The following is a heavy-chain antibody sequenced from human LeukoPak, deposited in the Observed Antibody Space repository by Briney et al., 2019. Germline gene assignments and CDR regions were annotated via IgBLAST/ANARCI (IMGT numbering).Heavy chain of an antibody. Sequence: GASLQISCKGSGSTFSNHWIGWVRQLPGKGLEWMGIIYPGDSDTTYSPSFQGQVTISADKSISTAYLQWSSLKASDTAMYYCARRRDGYNYVGTDYWGQGTLVTVSS. V-gene: IGHV5-51*01. CDR2: IYPGDSDT. CDR3: ARRRDGYNYVGTDY. J-gene: IGHJ4*02. CDR1: GSTFSNHW. D-gene: IGHD5-24*01.